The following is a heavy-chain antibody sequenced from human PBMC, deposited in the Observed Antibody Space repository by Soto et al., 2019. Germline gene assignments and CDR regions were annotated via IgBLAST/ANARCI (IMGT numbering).Heavy chain of an antibody. Sequence: EVQLLESGGGLVQPGGSLRLSCAASGSSFSSYAMNWVRQAPGKGLAWVSSISGPGTITYYADSVKGRFTISRDNSKDTLYMQMNSLRVEDTAVYYCAKGGFWVHYGMDVWGQGTTVTVSS. J-gene: IGHJ6*02. D-gene: IGHD3-16*01. CDR3: AKGGFWVHYGMDV. CDR1: GSSFSSYA. CDR2: ISGPGTIT. V-gene: IGHV3-23*01.